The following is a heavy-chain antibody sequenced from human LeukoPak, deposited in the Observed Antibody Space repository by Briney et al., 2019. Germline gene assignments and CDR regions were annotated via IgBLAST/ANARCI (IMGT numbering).Heavy chain of an antibody. CDR1: GYTFTSYG. Sequence: SVKVSCKASGYTFTSYGISWVRQAPGQGREWMGWISAYNGNTNHAQKLQGRVTMTTDTYTSTAYMELRSLRSDDTAVYYCARVVRGYSFDCSGQGTLVTVSS. V-gene: IGHV1-18*01. D-gene: IGHD5-18*01. J-gene: IGHJ5*01. CDR2: ISAYNGNT. CDR3: ARVVRGYSFDC.